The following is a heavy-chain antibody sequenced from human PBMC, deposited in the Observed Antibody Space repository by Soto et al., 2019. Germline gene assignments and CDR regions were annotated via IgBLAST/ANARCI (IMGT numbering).Heavy chain of an antibody. V-gene: IGHV2-70*01. CDR3: ARLPGGSGSYGYYYGMDV. CDR2: IDWDDDK. CDR1: GFSLSTSGMC. D-gene: IGHD3-10*01. Sequence: SGPTLVTPTQTLTLTCTFSGFSLSTSGMCVSWIRQPPGKALEWLALIDWDDDKYYSTSLKTRLTISKDTSKNQVVLTMTNMDPVDTATYYCARLPGGSGSYGYYYGMDVWGQGTTVTVSS. J-gene: IGHJ6*02.